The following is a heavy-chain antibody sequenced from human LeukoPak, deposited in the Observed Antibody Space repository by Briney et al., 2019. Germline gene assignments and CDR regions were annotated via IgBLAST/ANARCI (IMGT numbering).Heavy chain of an antibody. D-gene: IGHD6-13*01. V-gene: IGHV3-30*04. J-gene: IGHJ3*02. CDR1: GFTFSSYA. CDR3: ARQTAAGAFDI. Sequence: PGRSLRLSCAASGFTFSSYAMHWVRQAPGKGLEWVAVISYDGSNKYYADSVKGRFTISRDYSKNTLYLQMNSLRAEDTAVYYCARQTAAGAFDIWGQGTMVTVSS. CDR2: ISYDGSNK.